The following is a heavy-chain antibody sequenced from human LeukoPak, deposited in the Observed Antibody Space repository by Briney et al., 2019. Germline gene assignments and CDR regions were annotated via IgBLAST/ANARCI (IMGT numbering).Heavy chain of an antibody. CDR3: ARDAERGFDYSNSLKY. Sequence: GRSLRLSCAGSVFTYSHYGMHWVRQAPGKGLEWVAVIWSDGTGKYYSDAVKGRFTISRDNFRNTLYLQMNSLRGEDTAVYYCARDAERGFDYSNSLKYWGQGTLVTVSS. CDR1: VFTYSHYG. CDR2: IWSDGTGK. D-gene: IGHD4-11*01. J-gene: IGHJ4*02. V-gene: IGHV3-33*08.